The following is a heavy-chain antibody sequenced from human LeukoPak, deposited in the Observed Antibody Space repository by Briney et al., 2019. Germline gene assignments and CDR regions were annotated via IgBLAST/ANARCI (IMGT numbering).Heavy chain of an antibody. D-gene: IGHD3-10*01. CDR1: GFTFSSYW. Sequence: GGSLRLSCAASGFTFSSYWMSWVRQAPGKGLEWVANIKQDGSEKYYVDSVKGRFTISRDNAKNSLYLQMNSLRAEDTAVYYCARDLLLWFGEFRFDPWGRGTLVTVSS. CDR3: ARDLLLWFGEFRFDP. J-gene: IGHJ5*02. V-gene: IGHV3-7*03. CDR2: IKQDGSEK.